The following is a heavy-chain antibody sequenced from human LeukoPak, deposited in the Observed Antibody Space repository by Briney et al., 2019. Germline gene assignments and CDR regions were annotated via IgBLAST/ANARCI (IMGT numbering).Heavy chain of an antibody. CDR2: IIPIFGTA. J-gene: IGHJ4*02. V-gene: IGHV1-69*05. D-gene: IGHD3-22*01. Sequence: VASVNVSCKASGGTFSSYAISWVRQAPGQGLEWVGRIIPIFGTANYAQKFQGRVTITTDESTSTVYMELSSLRSEDTDVYYCARDSHAYDSSGYFDYWGQGTLVTVSS. CDR1: GGTFSSYA. CDR3: ARDSHAYDSSGYFDY.